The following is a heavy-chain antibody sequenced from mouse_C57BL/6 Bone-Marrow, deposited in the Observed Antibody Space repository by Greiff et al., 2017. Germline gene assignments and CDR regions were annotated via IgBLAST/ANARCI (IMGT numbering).Heavy chain of an antibody. D-gene: IGHD2-4*01. CDR1: GFSLTSYG. CDR3: AKRDDYDGDAMDY. J-gene: IGHJ4*01. V-gene: IGHV2-4*01. CDR2: LWSGGST. Sequence: QVQLQQSGPGLVQPSQSLSITCTVSGFSLTSYGVHWVRQPPGKGLEWLGVLWSGGSTDYNAAFISRLSISKDNSKSQVFFKMNSLLADDTAIYYGAKRDDYDGDAMDYWGQRTSVTVSS.